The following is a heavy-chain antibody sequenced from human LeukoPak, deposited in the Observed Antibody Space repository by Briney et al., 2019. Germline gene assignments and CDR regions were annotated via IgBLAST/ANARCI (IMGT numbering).Heavy chain of an antibody. J-gene: IGHJ4*02. D-gene: IGHD3-10*01. CDR2: IYTSGST. Sequence: SQTLSLTCTVSGGSISSGSYYWSWIRQPAGKGLEWIGRIYTSGSTNYNPSLKSRVTMSVDTSKNQFSLKLSSVTAADTAVYYCARNYGSGSFPFDYWGQGTLVTVSS. CDR3: ARNYGSGSFPFDY. V-gene: IGHV4-61*02. CDR1: GGSISSGSYY.